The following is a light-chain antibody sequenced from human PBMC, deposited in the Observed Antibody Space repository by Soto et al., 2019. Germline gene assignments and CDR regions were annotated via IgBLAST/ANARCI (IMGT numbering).Light chain of an antibody. Sequence: SYELTQPPSVSVSPGQTASITCSGDKLGDTYACWYQQRPGQSPVLVIYQDNKRPSGIPERFSGSNSGNTATLTISRTQALDEADYYCQAWDSSTAVVFGGGTKVTVL. CDR1: KLGDTY. CDR2: QDN. V-gene: IGLV3-1*01. J-gene: IGLJ2*01. CDR3: QAWDSSTAVV.